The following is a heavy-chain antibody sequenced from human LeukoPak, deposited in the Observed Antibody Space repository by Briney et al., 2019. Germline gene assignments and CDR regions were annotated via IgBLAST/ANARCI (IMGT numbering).Heavy chain of an antibody. Sequence: GGSLRLSCAASGFTFSSYWMSWVRQAPGKGLEWEANIKQDGSEKYYVDSVKGRFTISRDNAKNSLYLQMNSLRAEDTAVYYCARIRGGYCSSTSCSPDTYYYYYYMDVWGKGTTVTVSS. CDR2: IKQDGSEK. CDR3: ARIRGGYCSSTSCSPDTYYYYYYMDV. V-gene: IGHV3-7*01. J-gene: IGHJ6*03. D-gene: IGHD2-2*01. CDR1: GFTFSSYW.